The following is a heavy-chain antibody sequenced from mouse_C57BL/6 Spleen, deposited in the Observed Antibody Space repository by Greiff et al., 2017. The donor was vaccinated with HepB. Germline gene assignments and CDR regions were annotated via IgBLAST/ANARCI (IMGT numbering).Heavy chain of an antibody. CDR3: SRGSDYFGC. CDR2: IYYSGTI. J-gene: IGHJ2*01. V-gene: IGHV3-5*01. Sequence: EVKLMESGPGLVKPSQTVFLTCTVTGISFTTGNYRWSWVRQFPGNKLEWIGYIYYSGTINCNPSLTSRTTTTRDTPKNPFFLEMNSVTAEDTATCDCSRGSDYFGCWGNGTTLTFAS. CDR1: GISFTTGNYR.